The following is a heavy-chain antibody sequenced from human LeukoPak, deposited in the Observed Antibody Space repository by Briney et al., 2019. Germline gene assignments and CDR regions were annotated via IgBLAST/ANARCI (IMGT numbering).Heavy chain of an antibody. V-gene: IGHV4-38-2*02. J-gene: IGHJ4*02. CDR1: GYSISSGYY. Sequence: SETLSLTCTVSGYSISSGYYWGWIRQPPGKGLEWIGSIYHSGSTYYNPSLKCRVTISVDTSKNQFSLKLSSVTAADTAVYYCARDQYYDSSGYYKSFDYWGQGTLVTVSS. CDR3: ARDQYYDSSGYYKSFDY. CDR2: IYHSGST. D-gene: IGHD3-22*01.